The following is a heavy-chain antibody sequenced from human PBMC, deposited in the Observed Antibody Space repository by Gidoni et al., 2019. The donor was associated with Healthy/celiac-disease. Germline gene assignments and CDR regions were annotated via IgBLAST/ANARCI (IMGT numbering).Heavy chain of an antibody. V-gene: IGHV3-21*01. CDR3: ARDSGGIAVAGDFDY. CDR2: ISSSSSYI. D-gene: IGHD6-19*01. J-gene: IGHJ4*02. Sequence: EVQLVESGGGLVKPGGSLRLPCAAPRFPFRSYSMYWVRQAPGKGLEWVSSISSSSSYIYYADSVKGRFTISRDNAKNSLYLQMNSLRAEDTAVYYCARDSGGIAVAGDFDYWGQGTLVTVSS. CDR1: RFPFRSYS.